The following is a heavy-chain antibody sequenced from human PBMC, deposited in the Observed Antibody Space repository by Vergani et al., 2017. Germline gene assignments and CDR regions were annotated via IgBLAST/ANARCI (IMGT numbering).Heavy chain of an antibody. CDR2: IYYSGST. D-gene: IGHD6-25*01. J-gene: IGHJ5*02. Sequence: QVQLQESGPGLVKPSETLSLTCTVSGGSISSYYWSWIRQPPGKGLEWIGYIYYSGSTNYNPSLKSRVTISINTSKNQSSLRLSSVTAADTAVYYCARDVRQRSWRGVVDPWGQGTLVTVSS. V-gene: IGHV4-59*01. CDR3: ARDVRQRSWRGVVDP. CDR1: GGSISSYY.